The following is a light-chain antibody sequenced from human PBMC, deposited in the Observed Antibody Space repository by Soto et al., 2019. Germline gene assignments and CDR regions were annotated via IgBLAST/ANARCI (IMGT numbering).Light chain of an antibody. V-gene: IGLV2-14*03. CDR2: DVS. CDR3: SSYTSSRTQL. J-gene: IGLJ2*01. CDR1: SSDVRDYNY. Sequence: QSALTQPASVSGSPGPSIAISCTGTSSDVRDYNYVSWYQQHPGKAPKLLIYDVSYRPSGISNRFSGSRSGNTASLTISGLQAEDEADYYCSSYTSSRTQLFGGGTKLTVL.